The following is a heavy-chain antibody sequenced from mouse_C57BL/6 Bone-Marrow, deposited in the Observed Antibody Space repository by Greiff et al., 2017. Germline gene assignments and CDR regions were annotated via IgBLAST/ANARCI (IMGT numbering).Heavy chain of an antibody. V-gene: IGHV5-4*01. Sequence: DVHLVESGGGLVKPGGSLKLSCAASGFTFSSYAMSWVRQTPEKRLEWVATISDGGSYSYYPDNVKGRFTISRDNAKNNLYLQRSHLKSDDTAMYYCARYYYSKGVFAYWGKGTLVTVSA. CDR2: ISDGGSYS. CDR1: GFTFSSYA. CDR3: ARYYYSKGVFAY. J-gene: IGHJ3*01. D-gene: IGHD2-5*01.